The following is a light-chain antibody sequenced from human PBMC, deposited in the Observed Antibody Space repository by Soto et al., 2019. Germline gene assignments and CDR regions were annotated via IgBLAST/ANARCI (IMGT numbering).Light chain of an antibody. CDR3: VHDFNYPLT. CDR1: RGVRSD. CDR2: GAF. V-gene: IGKV1-6*01. Sequence: AIQMTQSPSSLSASVGDTVTISVRASRGVRSDVAWYQQRPGSVPKVLIYGAFNLYTGVPSRFSGSGYGSDFSLTISSLQPEDSATYYCVHDFNYPLTFGGGTKVDIK. J-gene: IGKJ4*01.